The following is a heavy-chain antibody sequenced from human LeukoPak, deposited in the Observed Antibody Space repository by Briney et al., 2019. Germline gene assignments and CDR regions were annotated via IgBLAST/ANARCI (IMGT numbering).Heavy chain of an antibody. CDR3: ARGLALGLTVTPKAFDY. Sequence: GGSLRLSCVVSGFTFGSYSMTWVRQAPGKGLEWISYISNSGSPIYYADSVKGRFTISRDKDKSSLYLQMNSLAADDTAVYYCARGLALGLTVTPKAFDYWGHGTLVTVSS. V-gene: IGHV3-48*01. D-gene: IGHD4-11*01. J-gene: IGHJ4*01. CDR2: ISNSGSPI. CDR1: GFTFGSYS.